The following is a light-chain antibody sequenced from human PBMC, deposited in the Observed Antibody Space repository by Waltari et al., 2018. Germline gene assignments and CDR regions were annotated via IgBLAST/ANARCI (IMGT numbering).Light chain of an antibody. J-gene: IGLJ3*02. CDR3: ASWDDSLNGPV. CDR1: TSSIGINT. V-gene: IGLV1-44*01. CDR2: RNN. Sequence: QSVLTQPPSTSGTPGQRVIISCSGSTSSIGINTVNWYQQLPGTAPTVLIYRNNQRPSGVPDLCSGSKSGTAASLAISGLQSADEATDYCASWDDSLNGPVFGGGTKLTVL.